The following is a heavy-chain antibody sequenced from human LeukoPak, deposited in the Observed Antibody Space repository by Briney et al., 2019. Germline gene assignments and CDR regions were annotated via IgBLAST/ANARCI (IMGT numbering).Heavy chain of an antibody. CDR3: ARVQYSRMSKGAFDL. V-gene: IGHV3-9*03. CDR2: IFWDSSTV. J-gene: IGHJ3*01. CDR1: GFSFHDYT. D-gene: IGHD6-6*01. Sequence: GGSLRLSCSASGFSFHDYTMHWVRQAPGKGLEWVSSIFWDSSTVAYADSVKGRFTISRDNAQNFLYLQMNSLRDEDMALYYCARVQYSRMSKGAFDLWGQGALVIVSS.